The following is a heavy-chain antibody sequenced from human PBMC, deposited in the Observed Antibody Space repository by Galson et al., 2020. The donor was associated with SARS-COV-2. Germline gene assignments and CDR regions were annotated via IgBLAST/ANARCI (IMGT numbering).Heavy chain of an antibody. D-gene: IGHD1-7*01. CDR1: GFSLSTSGVG. J-gene: IGHJ5*02. V-gene: IGHV2-5*02. CDR3: AHRRTLELEFDP. Sequence: ESGPTLVKPTQTLTLTCTFSGFSLSTSGVGVGWIRQPPGKALEWLALIYWDDDKRYSPSLKSRLTITKDTSKNQVVLTMTNMDPVDTATYYCAHRRTLELEFDPWGQGTLVTVSA. CDR2: IYWDDDK.